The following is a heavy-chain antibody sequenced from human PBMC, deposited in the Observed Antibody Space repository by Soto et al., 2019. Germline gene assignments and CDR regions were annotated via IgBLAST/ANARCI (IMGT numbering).Heavy chain of an antibody. CDR3: ARGKVPAAIPTGWFDP. J-gene: IGHJ5*02. V-gene: IGHV4-31*03. Sequence: QVQLQESGPGLVKPSQTLSLTCTVSGGSISSGGYYWSWFRQHPGKGLEWIGYIYYSGSTYYNPSLKSRVTISVDTSKNQFSLKLSSVTAADTAVYYCARGKVPAAIPTGWFDPWGQGTLVTVSS. CDR1: GGSISSGGYY. CDR2: IYYSGST. D-gene: IGHD2-2*01.